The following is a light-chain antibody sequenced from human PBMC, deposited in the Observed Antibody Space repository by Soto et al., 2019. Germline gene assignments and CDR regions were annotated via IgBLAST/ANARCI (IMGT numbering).Light chain of an antibody. CDR3: SSYTSSSSSYV. Sequence: QSVLTQPASVSGSPGQSITISFTGTSSEVGGYNYVSWYQQHPGKAPKLMIYDVSNRPSGVSNRFSGSKSGNTASLTISGLQAEDEADYYCSSYTSSSSSYVFGTGTKVTVL. CDR1: SSEVGGYNY. V-gene: IGLV2-14*01. CDR2: DVS. J-gene: IGLJ1*01.